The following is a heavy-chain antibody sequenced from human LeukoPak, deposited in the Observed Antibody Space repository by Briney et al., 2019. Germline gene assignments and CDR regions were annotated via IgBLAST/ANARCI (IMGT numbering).Heavy chain of an antibody. V-gene: IGHV1-46*01. CDR1: GYTFINYY. CDR2: INPSAGST. Sequence: ASVKVSCKASGYTFINYYIHWVQQAPGQRLEWMGIINPSAGSTTYAQNFQGRVTMTRDTSTNTVYMELSSLRSEDTAVYFCARQRDSNWFDPWGQGTLVTVSS. J-gene: IGHJ5*02. D-gene: IGHD4-11*01. CDR3: ARQRDSNWFDP.